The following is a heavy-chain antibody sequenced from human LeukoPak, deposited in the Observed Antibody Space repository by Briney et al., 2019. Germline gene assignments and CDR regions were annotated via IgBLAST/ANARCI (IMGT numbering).Heavy chain of an antibody. J-gene: IGHJ4*02. D-gene: IGHD3-22*01. CDR3: ARAGHNSESGGYDY. Sequence: ASVKVSCKPSGYTFIDYYIHWVRQAPGQGLESMGWIDPNIGNTNYPQKFQGRVTMTRDTSSSKAYIELSRLRSDDTAVYYCARAGHNSESGGYDYWGQGTLVTVSS. CDR1: GYTFIDYY. CDR2: IDPNIGNT. V-gene: IGHV1-2*02.